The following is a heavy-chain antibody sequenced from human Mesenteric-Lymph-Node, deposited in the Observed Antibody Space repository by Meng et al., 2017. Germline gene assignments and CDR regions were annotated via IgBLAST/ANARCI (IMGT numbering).Heavy chain of an antibody. CDR2: IYYSGST. J-gene: IGHJ4*02. V-gene: IGHV4-30-4*01. CDR1: GGSISSGDSY. D-gene: IGHD4-17*01. CDR3: ARGPTTYFDY. Sequence: QGPPEEAGPGLVQPSQTLSLTCSVSGGSISSGDSYWSWIRQPPGKGLEWIGYIYYSGSTYYNPSLRSRITISVDTSKNQFSLRLRSVTAADTAVYYCARGPTTYFDYWGQGTLVTVSS.